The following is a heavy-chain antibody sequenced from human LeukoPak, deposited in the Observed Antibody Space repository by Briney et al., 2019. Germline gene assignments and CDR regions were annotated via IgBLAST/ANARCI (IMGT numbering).Heavy chain of an antibody. D-gene: IGHD5-18*01. CDR2: IDWDDDK. J-gene: IGHJ6*03. CDR1: GFSLSTSGMC. CDR3: ARTSRGYSYGYYYYYTDV. Sequence: SGPALVKPTQTLTLTCTFSGFSLSTSGMCVSWIRQPPGKAPEWLARIDWDDDKYYSTSLKTRLTISKDTSKNQVVLTMTNMDPVDTATYYCARTSRGYSYGYYYYYTDVWGKGTTVTVSS. V-gene: IGHV2-70*11.